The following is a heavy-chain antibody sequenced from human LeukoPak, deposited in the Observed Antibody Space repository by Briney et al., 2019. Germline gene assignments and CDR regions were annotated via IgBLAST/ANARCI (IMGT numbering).Heavy chain of an antibody. CDR3: ARGQLVRSGWFDP. CDR1: GGSISSGGYY. J-gene: IGHJ5*02. CDR2: IYYSGST. D-gene: IGHD6-6*01. V-gene: IGHV4-31*03. Sequence: RASQTLSLTCTVSGGSISSGGYYWSWIRQHPGKGLEWIGYIYYSGSTYYNPSLKSRVTISVDTSKNQFSLKLSSVTAADTAVYYCARGQLVRSGWFDPWGQGTLVTVSS.